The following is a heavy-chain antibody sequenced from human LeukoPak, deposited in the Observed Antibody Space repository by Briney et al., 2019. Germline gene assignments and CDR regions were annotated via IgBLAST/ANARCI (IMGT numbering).Heavy chain of an antibody. CDR2: VYYSGST. CDR3: ARGIVGATGSSGFDY. CDR1: GGSVSSHRYY. Sequence: SETLSLTCTVSGGSVSSHRYYWGWLRQPPGKGLEWIGSVYYSGSTYYDPSLKSRVVISVDTSKNQFSLKLSSVTAADTAVYYCARGIVGATGSSGFDYWGQGTLVTVSS. V-gene: IGHV4-39*07. D-gene: IGHD1-26*01. J-gene: IGHJ4*02.